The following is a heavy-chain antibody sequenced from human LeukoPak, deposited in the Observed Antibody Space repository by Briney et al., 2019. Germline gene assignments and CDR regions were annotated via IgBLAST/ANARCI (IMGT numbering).Heavy chain of an antibody. CDR1: GFTFSSYS. CDR2: ISSSSSYI. J-gene: IGHJ3*02. CDR3: ARVVSSPGDDAFDI. Sequence: PGGSLRLSCAASGFTFSSYSMNWVRQAPGKGLEWVSSISSSSSYIYYADSVKGRFTISRDNAKNSLYLQMNSLRAEDTAVYYCARVVSSPGDDAFDIWGQGTMVTVSS. V-gene: IGHV3-21*01. D-gene: IGHD2-2*01.